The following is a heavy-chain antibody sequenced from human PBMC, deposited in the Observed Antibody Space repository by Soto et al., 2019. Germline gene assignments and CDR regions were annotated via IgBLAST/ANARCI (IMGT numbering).Heavy chain of an antibody. J-gene: IGHJ4*02. Sequence: QVQLVQSGAEVKKPGASVKVACKASGYTFTSYDINWVRQATGQGLEWMGWMNPNSGNTGYAQKFQGRVTMTRNTSISTAYMELSSLRSEDTAVYYCARGVLMVQGVITGYWGQGTLVTVSS. CDR1: GYTFTSYD. CDR3: ARGVLMVQGVITGY. D-gene: IGHD3-10*01. V-gene: IGHV1-8*01. CDR2: MNPNSGNT.